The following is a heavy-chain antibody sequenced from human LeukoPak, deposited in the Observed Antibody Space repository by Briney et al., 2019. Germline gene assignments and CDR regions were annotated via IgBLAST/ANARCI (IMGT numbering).Heavy chain of an antibody. Sequence: SETLSLTCTVSGGSISSYYCSWIRQPPGKGLEWIGYIYYSGSTNYNPSLKSRVTISVDTSKNQFSLKLGSVTAADTAVYYCARDRGDFWSGYYSHYFDYWGQGTLVTVSS. D-gene: IGHD3-3*01. V-gene: IGHV4-59*01. CDR1: GGSISSYY. J-gene: IGHJ4*02. CDR3: ARDRGDFWSGYYSHYFDY. CDR2: IYYSGST.